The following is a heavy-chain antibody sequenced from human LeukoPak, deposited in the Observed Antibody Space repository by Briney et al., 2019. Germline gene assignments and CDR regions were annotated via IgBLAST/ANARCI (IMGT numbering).Heavy chain of an antibody. Sequence: GGSLRLSCAASGFTFSSYALHWVRQAPGKGLEWVAVISYDGSSKYYADSVKGRFTISRDNSKNTLYLQMNSLRAEDTAVYYCARWDYWGQGTLVTVSS. CDR2: ISYDGSSK. D-gene: IGHD5-24*01. J-gene: IGHJ4*02. V-gene: IGHV3-30*14. CDR3: ARWDY. CDR1: GFTFSSYA.